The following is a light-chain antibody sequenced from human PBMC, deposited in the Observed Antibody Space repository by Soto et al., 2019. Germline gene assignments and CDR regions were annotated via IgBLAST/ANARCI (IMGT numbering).Light chain of an antibody. CDR2: DVR. J-gene: IGLJ2*01. Sequence: QSALTQPASVSGSPGQSITITCTGTSSDVGASNSVSWYQQHPGKAPKLMIYDVRYRPSGISNRFSASKSGNTASLTISGLQPEDEADYYCSSYISASSLVFGGGTKVTVL. V-gene: IGLV2-14*01. CDR3: SSYISASSLV. CDR1: SSDVGASNS.